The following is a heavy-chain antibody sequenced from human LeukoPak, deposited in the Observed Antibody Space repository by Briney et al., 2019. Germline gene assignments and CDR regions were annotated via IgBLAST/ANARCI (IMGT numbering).Heavy chain of an antibody. CDR3: ARDFWSGYYTED. V-gene: IGHV3-48*04. CDR2: ITSSSSSI. J-gene: IGHJ4*02. Sequence: GGSLRLSCAASGLTFSSYSLNWVRQAPGKGLEWVSYITSSSSSIYYADSVKGRFTISRDNAKNSLHLQMDSLSAEDTAVYYCARDFWSGYYTEDWGQGALVIVSS. D-gene: IGHD3-3*01. CDR1: GLTFSSYS.